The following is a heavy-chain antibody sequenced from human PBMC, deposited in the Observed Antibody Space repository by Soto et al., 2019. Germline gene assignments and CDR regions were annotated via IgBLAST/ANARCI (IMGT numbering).Heavy chain of an antibody. V-gene: IGHV4-39*01. J-gene: IGHJ4*02. CDR2: IYYSGST. CDR3: ARHHDAGYYFDY. Sequence: SETLSLTCTVSGGSISSSSYYWGWIRQPPGKGLEWIGSIYYSGSTYYNPSLKSRVTISVDTSKNQFSLKLSSVTAADTAIYYCARHHDAGYYFDYWGQGTLVTVSS. CDR1: GGSISSSSYY.